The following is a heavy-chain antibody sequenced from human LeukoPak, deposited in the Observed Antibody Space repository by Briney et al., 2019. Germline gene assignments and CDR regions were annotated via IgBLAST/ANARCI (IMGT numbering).Heavy chain of an antibody. J-gene: IGHJ6*03. D-gene: IGHD3-10*01. CDR2: IRYDGSYK. CDR1: GFTISSYG. V-gene: IGHV3-30*02. Sequence: GGSLRLSCVVSGFTISSYGMHWVRQAPGKGLEWVAFIRYDGSYKKYADSVKGRFTISRDNSKNTLYLQMNSLRAEDTAVYYCAKDGGVRGPDYYYYMDVWSKGTTVTISS. CDR3: AKDGGVRGPDYYYYMDV.